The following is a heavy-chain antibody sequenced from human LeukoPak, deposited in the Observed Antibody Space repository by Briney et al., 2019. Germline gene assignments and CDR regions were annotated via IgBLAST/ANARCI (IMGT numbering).Heavy chain of an antibody. CDR1: GGTFSGYA. J-gene: IGHJ5*02. Sequence: ASVKVSCKASGGTFSGYAISWVRQAPGQGLEWMGGIIPIFGTANYAQKFQGRVTITADESTSTAYMELSSLRSEDTAIYYCARDNSVGDNAWWFDPWGQGTLVTVSS. CDR3: ARDNSVGDNAWWFDP. CDR2: IIPIFGTA. V-gene: IGHV1-69*13. D-gene: IGHD1-26*01.